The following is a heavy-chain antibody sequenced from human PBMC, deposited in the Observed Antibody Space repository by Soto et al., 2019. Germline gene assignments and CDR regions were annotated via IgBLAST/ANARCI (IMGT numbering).Heavy chain of an antibody. J-gene: IGHJ5*02. CDR2: IHSSGNT. V-gene: IGHV4-4*02. Sequence: SETLSLTCAVSGTSVSGANWWGWVRQPPGKGLEWIGEIHSSGNTDYNPSLKSRVTISRDMSKNEFSLKLTSVTAADTAVYYCATTGPYSSGNTWGQGTLVTVS. CDR1: GTSVSGANW. D-gene: IGHD3-22*01. CDR3: ATTGPYSSGNT.